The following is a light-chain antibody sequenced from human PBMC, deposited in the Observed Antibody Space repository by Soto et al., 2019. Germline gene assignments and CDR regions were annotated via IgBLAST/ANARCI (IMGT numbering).Light chain of an antibody. CDR3: MQALQTTWT. V-gene: IGKV2-28*01. J-gene: IGKJ1*01. CDR2: LGS. Sequence: DLVMTQSPLSLPVTLGQPASISCRSSQSLLHSNGYNYLDWYLQKPGQSPQLLIYLGSNRASGVPDRFSGSGSGTDFTLKISRVEAEDVGVYYCMQALQTTWTFGQGTKVDI. CDR1: QSLLHSNGYNY.